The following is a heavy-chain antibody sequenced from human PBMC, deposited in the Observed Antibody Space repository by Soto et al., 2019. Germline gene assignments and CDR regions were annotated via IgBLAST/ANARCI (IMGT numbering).Heavy chain of an antibody. Sequence: GGSLRLSCAASGFTFSSYSMNWVRQAPGKGLEWVSSISSSSSYIYYADSVKGRFTISRDNAKNSLYLQMNSLRAEDTAVYYCARDSITMVXGVIIVPGPDYYYGMDVWGQGTTVTVSS. D-gene: IGHD3-10*01. CDR3: ARDSITMVXGVIIVPGPDYYYGMDV. CDR1: GFTFSSYS. J-gene: IGHJ6*02. V-gene: IGHV3-21*01. CDR2: ISSSSSYI.